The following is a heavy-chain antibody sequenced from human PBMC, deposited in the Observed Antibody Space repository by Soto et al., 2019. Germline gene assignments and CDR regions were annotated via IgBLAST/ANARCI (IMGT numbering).Heavy chain of an antibody. V-gene: IGHV1-18*01. CDR1: GYTFTSFG. Sequence: QVQLVQSGAEVKKPGASVKVSCKASGYTFTSFGISWVRQAPGQGLEWMGWISADNGNTNYEQKLQGRVTMTTDTSTSTADMELRSLRSDDTAVYYCARDRKVRGVILKRLDYWGQGTLVTVSS. D-gene: IGHD3-10*01. CDR3: ARDRKVRGVILKRLDY. CDR2: ISADNGNT. J-gene: IGHJ4*02.